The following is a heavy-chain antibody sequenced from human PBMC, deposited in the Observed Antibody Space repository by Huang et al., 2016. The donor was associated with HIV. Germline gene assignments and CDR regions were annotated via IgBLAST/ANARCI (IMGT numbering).Heavy chain of an antibody. D-gene: IGHD6-6*01. V-gene: IGHV4-59*01. Sequence: QVQLQESGPGLVKPSETLSLTCTVSGGSMSSYYWSWIRQPPGKGLEWIGYSYYSGSTNSNPSPKSRVTISVDTSKNQFSLRLSSVTAADTAVYYCASASIAARRWFDPWGQGSLVTVSS. CDR3: ASASIAARRWFDP. CDR2: SYYSGST. J-gene: IGHJ5*02. CDR1: GGSMSSYY.